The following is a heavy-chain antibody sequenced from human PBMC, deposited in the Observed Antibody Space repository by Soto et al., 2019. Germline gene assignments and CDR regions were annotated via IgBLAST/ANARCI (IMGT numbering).Heavy chain of an antibody. CDR3: ARGDYYDRRFDS. Sequence: GGSLRLSCAVSGFSFSSSWMNWVRQAPGKGLEWVADIKEDGSEKYYVDSLKGRFTISRDNAKNSLYLQMNSLRAEDTAVYYCARGDYYDRRFDSWGQGTLVTVSS. V-gene: IGHV3-7*03. D-gene: IGHD3-22*01. CDR2: IKEDGSEK. J-gene: IGHJ4*02. CDR1: GFSFSSSW.